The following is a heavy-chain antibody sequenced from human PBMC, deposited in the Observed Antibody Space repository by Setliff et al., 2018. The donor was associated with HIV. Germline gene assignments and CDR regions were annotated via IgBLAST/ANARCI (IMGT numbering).Heavy chain of an antibody. D-gene: IGHD3-16*01. CDR1: GGSISSGNYY. Sequence: SETLSLTCTVSGGSISSGNYYWSWIRQPAGKGLEWIGRIYTSGSTNYNPSLKSRVTISLDTSKNQFSLNLSSVTAADTAVYCCARRSPGGGYYMDVWGKGTTVTVSS. V-gene: IGHV4-61*02. CDR2: IYTSGST. CDR3: ARRSPGGGYYMDV. J-gene: IGHJ6*03.